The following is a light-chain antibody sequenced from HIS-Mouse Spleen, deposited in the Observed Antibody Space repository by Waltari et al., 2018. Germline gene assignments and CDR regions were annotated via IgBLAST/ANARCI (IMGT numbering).Light chain of an antibody. Sequence: DIPLTQSPSFLSASVGDRVTITCRASQGISSYLAWYQQKPGKAPKLLIYAASTLQSGVPSRFSGSGSGTEFALTISRLQPEDFATYYCQQLNSYPPTFGQGTKVEIK. V-gene: IGKV1-9*01. CDR2: AAS. CDR3: QQLNSYPPT. CDR1: QGISSY. J-gene: IGKJ1*01.